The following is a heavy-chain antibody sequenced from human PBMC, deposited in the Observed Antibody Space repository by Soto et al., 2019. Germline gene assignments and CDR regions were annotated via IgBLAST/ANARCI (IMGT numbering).Heavy chain of an antibody. CDR2: ISGSGGST. V-gene: IGHV3-23*01. CDR1: GFTFSSYA. CDR3: AKSPGDWNYFDY. Sequence: GGSLRLSCAASGFTFSSYAMSWVHQAPGKGLEWVSAISGSGGSTYYADSVKGRFTISRDNSKNTLYLQMNSLRAEDTAVYYCAKSPGDWNYFDYWGQGTLVTVSS. D-gene: IGHD1-1*01. J-gene: IGHJ4*02.